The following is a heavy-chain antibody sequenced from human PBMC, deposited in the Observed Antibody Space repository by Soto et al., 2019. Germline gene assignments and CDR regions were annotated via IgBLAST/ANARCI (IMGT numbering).Heavy chain of an antibody. CDR3: AKARSSRWYVMDV. Sequence: GGSLRLSCAATGFTFSSYALSWVRQAPGKGLERVSGIDVWGGRTYYADSVKGRFTISRDNSKNTLSLQMNSLRAEDTAVYYCAKARSSRWYVMDVWGKGTTVTVSS. J-gene: IGHJ6*04. D-gene: IGHD6-13*01. CDR2: IDVWGGRT. CDR1: GFTFSSYA. V-gene: IGHV3-23*01.